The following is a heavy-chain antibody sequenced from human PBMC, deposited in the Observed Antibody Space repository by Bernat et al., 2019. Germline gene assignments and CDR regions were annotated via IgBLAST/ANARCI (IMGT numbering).Heavy chain of an antibody. CDR3: AKARGSGSSYYNCDH. CDR1: GFPFIDYA. J-gene: IGHJ4*02. CDR2: VRGYGGQA. V-gene: IGHV3-23*04. Sequence: DVQLVESGGGLVQPGGSLRLSCAASGFPFIDYAMTWVRQSPGKGLEWVSGVRGYGGQADYAGSVEGRFTVYRDDSKNTLSVQMNGLTAEDTAIYYCAKARGSGSSYYNCDHWGQGVLVTVSS. D-gene: IGHD3-10*01.